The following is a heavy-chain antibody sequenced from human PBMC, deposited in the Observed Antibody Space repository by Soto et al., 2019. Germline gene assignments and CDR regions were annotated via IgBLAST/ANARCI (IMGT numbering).Heavy chain of an antibody. CDR1: GGSISSGGFY. CDR3: ARVTDNWYRRVDP. D-gene: IGHD1-20*01. V-gene: IGHV4-31*03. Sequence: TLSLTCTVPGGSISSGGFYWSWIRQHPGQGLEWIGYTYFRGNTYYNPSLKSRLTISVDTSKNQFSLKLSSVTAADSAVYYCARVTDNWYRRVDPWGQGTLVTV. J-gene: IGHJ5*02. CDR2: TYFRGNT.